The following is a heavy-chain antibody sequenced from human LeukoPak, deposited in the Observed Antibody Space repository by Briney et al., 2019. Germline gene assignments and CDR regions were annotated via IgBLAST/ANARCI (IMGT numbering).Heavy chain of an antibody. Sequence: GGSLRLSCAASGFAFSDFWMSWVRQAPGKGLEWVANIRHDGNTKNYVPSVRGRFTISRDNAKNSLYLQMNSLTVEDTAVYYCATSHDSAGNDWGQGTLVTVSS. V-gene: IGHV3-7*01. CDR3: ATSHDSAGND. D-gene: IGHD2-15*01. CDR2: IRHDGNTK. J-gene: IGHJ4*02. CDR1: GFAFSDFW.